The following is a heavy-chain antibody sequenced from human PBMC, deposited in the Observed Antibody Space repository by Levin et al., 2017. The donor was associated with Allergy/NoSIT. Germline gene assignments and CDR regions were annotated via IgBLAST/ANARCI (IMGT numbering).Heavy chain of an antibody. Sequence: NLGESLKISCKGSGYSFTSYWIGWVRQMPGKGLEWMGIIYPGDSDTRYSPSFQGQVTISADKSISTAYLQWSSLKASDTAMYYCARAKGGDIVVVPAANSYYYGMDVWGQGTTVTVSS. CDR3: ARAKGGDIVVVPAANSYYYGMDV. J-gene: IGHJ6*02. D-gene: IGHD2-2*01. CDR2: IYPGDSDT. CDR1: GYSFTSYW. V-gene: IGHV5-51*01.